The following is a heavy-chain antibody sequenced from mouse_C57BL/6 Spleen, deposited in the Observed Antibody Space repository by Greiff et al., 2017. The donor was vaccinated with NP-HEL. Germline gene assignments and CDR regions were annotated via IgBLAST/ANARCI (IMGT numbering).Heavy chain of an antibody. D-gene: IGHD1-1*01. CDR1: GYTFTSYG. CDR2: IYPRSGNT. Sequence: QVQLQQSGAELARPGASVKLSCKASGYTFTSYGISWVKQRTGQGLEWIGEIYPRSGNTYYNEKFKGKATLTADKSSSTAYMELRSLTSEDSAVYFCARSDYYGSSYDYWYFDVWGTGTTVTVSS. V-gene: IGHV1-81*01. CDR3: ARSDYYGSSYDYWYFDV. J-gene: IGHJ1*03.